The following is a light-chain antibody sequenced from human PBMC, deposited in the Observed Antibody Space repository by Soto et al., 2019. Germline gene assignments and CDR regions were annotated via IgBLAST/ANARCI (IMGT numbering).Light chain of an antibody. CDR1: NSDVGRYNS. V-gene: IGLV2-11*01. CDR3: FSYTANDNWV. Sequence: QSVLTQPHSVSGSPGQSVTISCTGTNSDVGRYNSVSWYQQLPGKAPQLIISAVRQRPSGVPDRFSGSKSGNTASLTISELQTDDEADYFCFSYTANDNWVFGGGTKVTVL. J-gene: IGLJ3*02. CDR2: AVR.